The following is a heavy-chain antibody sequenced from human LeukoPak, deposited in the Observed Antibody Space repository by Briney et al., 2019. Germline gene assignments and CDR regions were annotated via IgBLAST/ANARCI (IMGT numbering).Heavy chain of an antibody. J-gene: IGHJ4*02. CDR3: ATPLDYYDSSSYHQGGD. CDR1: GVTLSTYA. Sequence: PGGSLRLSCAASGVTLSTYAMSWARQAPGKGLEWVANIKQDGSKKNYVDSVKGRFTISRDNAKNSLYLQMNSLRAEDTAVYYCATPLDYYDSSSYHQGGDWGQGTLVTVSS. V-gene: IGHV3-7*03. CDR2: IKQDGSKK. D-gene: IGHD3-22*01.